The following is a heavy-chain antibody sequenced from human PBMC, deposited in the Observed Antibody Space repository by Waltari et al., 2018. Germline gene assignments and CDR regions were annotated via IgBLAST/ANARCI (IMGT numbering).Heavy chain of an antibody. D-gene: IGHD4-17*01. CDR2: MNPNSGNT. J-gene: IGHJ4*02. CDR1: GYTFTSYD. CDR3: ASRTTYGDSPLDY. V-gene: IGHV1-8*03. Sequence: QVQLVQSGAEVKKPGASVTVSCKASGYTFTSYDTNWVRQATGQGLEWMGWMNPNSGNTGYAQKFQGRVTITRNTSISTAYMELSSLRSEDTAVYYCASRTTYGDSPLDYWGQGTLVTVSS.